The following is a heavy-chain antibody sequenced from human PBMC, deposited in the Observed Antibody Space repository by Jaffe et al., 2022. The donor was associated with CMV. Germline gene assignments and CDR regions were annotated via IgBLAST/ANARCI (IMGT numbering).Heavy chain of an antibody. CDR3: ARDRSEGPNIPEFLSSSWYGGYYYYGMDV. Sequence: QVQLVESGGGLVKPGGSLRLSCAASGFTFSDYYMSWIRQAPGKGLEWVSYISSSGSTIYYADSVKGRFTISRDNAKNSLYLQMNSLRAEDTAVYYCARDRSEGPNIPEFLSSSWYGGYYYYGMDVWGQGTTVTVSS. V-gene: IGHV3-11*01. D-gene: IGHD6-13*01. CDR1: GFTFSDYY. J-gene: IGHJ6*02. CDR2: ISSSGSTI.